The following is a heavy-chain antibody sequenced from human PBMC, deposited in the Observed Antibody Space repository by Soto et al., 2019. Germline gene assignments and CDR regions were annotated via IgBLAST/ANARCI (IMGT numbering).Heavy chain of an antibody. CDR1: GGSISSGGYS. J-gene: IGHJ4*02. CDR2: NHHSGNT. V-gene: IGHV4-30-2*01. Sequence: QLQLQESGSGLVKPSQTLSLTCAVSGGSISSGGYSWSWIRQPPGKGLEWIGYNHHSGNTYYNPSLKSRVTISVDRSKNQFSFKLSSVTAADTAVYYCARGPPNTYWGQGTLVTVSS. CDR3: ARGPPNTY. D-gene: IGHD2-8*01.